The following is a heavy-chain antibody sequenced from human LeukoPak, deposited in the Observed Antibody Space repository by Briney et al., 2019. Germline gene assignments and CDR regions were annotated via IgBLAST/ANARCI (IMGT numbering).Heavy chain of an antibody. Sequence: ASVKVSCKASGYTFTSYYMHWVRQAPGQGLEWMGIINPGGGSTRYAQKFQGRVTMTRDTSTSTVYMELSSLRSEDTAVYYCARGPAMAGYYYYYYMDVWGKGTTVTVSS. CDR2: INPGGGST. J-gene: IGHJ6*03. CDR3: ARGPAMAGYYYYYYMDV. CDR1: GYTFTSYY. D-gene: IGHD5-18*01. V-gene: IGHV1-46*01.